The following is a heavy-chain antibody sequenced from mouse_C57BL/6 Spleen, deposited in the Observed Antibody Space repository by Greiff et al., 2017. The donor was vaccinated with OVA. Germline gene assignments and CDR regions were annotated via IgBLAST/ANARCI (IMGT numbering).Heavy chain of an antibody. V-gene: IGHV1-26*01. D-gene: IGHD1-2*01. CDR2: INPNTGGT. J-gene: IGHJ2*01. Sequence: EVQLQQSGPELVKPGASVKISCKASGYTFTDYYMNWVKQSHGKSLEWIGDINPNTGGTSYNQKFKGKATLTVDKSSSTAYMELRSLTSEDSAVYYCARGGDFGTTAGYFDYWGQGTTLTVSS. CDR1: GYTFTDYY. CDR3: ARGGDFGTTAGYFDY.